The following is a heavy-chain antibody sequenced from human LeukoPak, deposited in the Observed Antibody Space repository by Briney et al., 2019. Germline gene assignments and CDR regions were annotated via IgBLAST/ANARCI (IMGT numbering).Heavy chain of an antibody. D-gene: IGHD1-26*01. Sequence: GGSLRLSCAASGFTFSSYWIHWVRQAPGKGLVWVSRINSDGSSTSYADSVKGRCTISRDNAKNTLYLQMNSLRAEDTAVYYCARATSGSYYVYWGQGTLVTVSS. J-gene: IGHJ4*02. V-gene: IGHV3-74*01. CDR1: GFTFSSYW. CDR2: INSDGSST. CDR3: ARATSGSYYVY.